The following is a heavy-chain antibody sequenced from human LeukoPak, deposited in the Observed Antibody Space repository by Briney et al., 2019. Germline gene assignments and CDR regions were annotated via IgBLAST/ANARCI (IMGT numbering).Heavy chain of an antibody. V-gene: IGHV1-69*13. Sequence: SVKVSCKASGGTFSSYAISWVRQAPGQGLEWMGGIIPIFGTANYAQKFQGRVTITADESSNTAPLDLSSLTSEDTAVYYCATDPNPYSSTSGYFDFWGQGTLVTVSS. CDR3: ATDPNPYSSTSGYFDF. CDR1: GGTFSSYA. CDR2: IIPIFGTA. J-gene: IGHJ4*02. D-gene: IGHD6-13*01.